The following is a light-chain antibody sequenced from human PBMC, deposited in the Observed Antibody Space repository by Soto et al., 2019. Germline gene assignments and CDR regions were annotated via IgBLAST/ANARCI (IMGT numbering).Light chain of an antibody. CDR3: QAWDSSTDVV. J-gene: IGLJ2*01. Sequence: SYELTQPPSVSMSPGQTASITCSGDKLGDKYTCWYQQKPGQSPVLVIYQHSQRPSGIPERFSGSNSGNTATLTISGTQAMDEAYYYCQAWDSSTDVVFGGGTKLTVL. CDR2: QHS. CDR1: KLGDKY. V-gene: IGLV3-1*01.